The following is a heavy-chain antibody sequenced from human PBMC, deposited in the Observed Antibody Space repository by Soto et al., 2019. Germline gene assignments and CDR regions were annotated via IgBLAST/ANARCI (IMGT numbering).Heavy chain of an antibody. Sequence: ASVKVSCKASGYTFTGYYMHWVRQAPGQGLEWMGWSNPNSGGTNYAQKFQGRVTMTRDTSISTAYMELSRLRSGETAVYYCAREPVYCSRTSCYRYGMDGWGQGTTGTVSS. V-gene: IGHV1-2*02. CDR1: GYTFTGYY. J-gene: IGHJ6*02. CDR2: SNPNSGGT. D-gene: IGHD2-2*01. CDR3: AREPVYCSRTSCYRYGMDG.